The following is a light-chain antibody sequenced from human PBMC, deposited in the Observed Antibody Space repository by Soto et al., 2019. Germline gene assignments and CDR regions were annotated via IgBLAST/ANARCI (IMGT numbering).Light chain of an antibody. CDR1: SSDVGGYNF. Sequence: QSVLTQPDSVSGSPGQSIAISCTGTSSDVGGYNFVSWYQQHPGKAPKLMIHEVSNRPSGVSDRFSGSKSGNTASLTISGLQADDEADYYCSSHTSYTTRVFGTGTKVTVL. V-gene: IGLV2-14*01. CDR2: EVS. J-gene: IGLJ1*01. CDR3: SSHTSYTTRV.